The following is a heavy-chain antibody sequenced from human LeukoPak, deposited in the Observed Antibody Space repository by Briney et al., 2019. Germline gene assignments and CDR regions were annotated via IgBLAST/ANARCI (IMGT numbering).Heavy chain of an antibody. CDR2: INRGSSSI. Sequence: PGGSLRLSCSASGFTFGSYSMVWVRQAPGEGLQWISYINRGSSSISYADSVKGRFTISRDNAKNSLYLQMNSLKDEDTAVYYCATEEEMTTVTSAFDPWGQGTLVTVSS. J-gene: IGHJ5*02. V-gene: IGHV3-48*02. CDR3: ATEEEMTTVTSAFDP. CDR1: GFTFGSYS. D-gene: IGHD4-17*01.